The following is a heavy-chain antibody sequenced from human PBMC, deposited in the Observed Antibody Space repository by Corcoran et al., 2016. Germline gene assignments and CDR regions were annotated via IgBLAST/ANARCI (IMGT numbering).Heavy chain of an antibody. CDR3: ARIGFPVRKSVYYFYY. D-gene: IGHD3-10*01. Sequence: QVTLKESGPVLVKPTETLTLTCTVSGFSLSNARMGVSWIRQPPGKALEWLAHIFSNDEKSYSTSLKSRLTISKDTYKSQVGLTMTNMDPVDTATYYCARIGFPVRKSVYYFYYWGQGTLVTVSS. J-gene: IGHJ4*02. CDR2: IFSNDEK. CDR1: GFSLSNARMG. V-gene: IGHV2-26*01.